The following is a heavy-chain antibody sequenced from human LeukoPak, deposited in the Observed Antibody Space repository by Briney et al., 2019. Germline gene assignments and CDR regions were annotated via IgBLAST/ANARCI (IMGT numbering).Heavy chain of an antibody. D-gene: IGHD3-10*01. Sequence: SETLSLTCAVYGGSFSGYYWNWIRQPPGKGLEWLGEVNHSGSTNYNPSLKSRVTISVDTSKNQFSLKLSSVTAADTAVYCCATTNVLLWFGELSKTAYFDYWGQGTLVTVSS. V-gene: IGHV4-34*01. CDR1: GGSFSGYY. CDR3: ATTNVLLWFGELSKTAYFDY. J-gene: IGHJ4*02. CDR2: VNHSGST.